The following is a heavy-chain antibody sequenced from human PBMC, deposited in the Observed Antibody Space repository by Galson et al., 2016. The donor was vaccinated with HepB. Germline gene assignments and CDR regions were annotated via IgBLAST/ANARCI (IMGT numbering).Heavy chain of an antibody. CDR2: ISWKSGNI. CDR3: AGGSRELLFGSWFDP. Sequence: SLRLSCAASGFTFDDYGMHWVRQGPGKGLEWVSGISWKSGNIGYADSVKGRFTISRDNARHSLYLQMDSLRAEDTAVYYCAGGSRELLFGSWFDPWAQGTLVTASS. CDR1: GFTFDDYG. D-gene: IGHD1-26*01. V-gene: IGHV3-9*01. J-gene: IGHJ5*02.